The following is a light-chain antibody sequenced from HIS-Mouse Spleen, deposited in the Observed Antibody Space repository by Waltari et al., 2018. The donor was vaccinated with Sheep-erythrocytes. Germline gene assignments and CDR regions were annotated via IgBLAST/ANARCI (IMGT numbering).Light chain of an antibody. CDR2: QDS. V-gene: IGLV3-1*01. CDR1: NLGDKY. CDR3: QAWDSSTVV. Sequence: SYELTQPPSVSVSPGQTASITCSGDNLGDKYACWYHQKPGQSPVLVIYQDSKRPSVIPERFSGSNSGNTATLTISGTQAMDEADYYCQAWDSSTVVFGGGTKLTVL. J-gene: IGLJ2*01.